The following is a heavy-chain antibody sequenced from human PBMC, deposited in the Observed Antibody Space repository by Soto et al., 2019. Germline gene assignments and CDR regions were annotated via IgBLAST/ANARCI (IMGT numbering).Heavy chain of an antibody. CDR1: GYTFTSYG. J-gene: IGHJ5*02. CDR3: ARDLLPVGHVGWCDP. Sequence: HVQLVQAGAEVKKPGASVKVSCKASGYTFTSYGISWVRQAPGQGLEWMGWISAYNGNTNYVQKLQGRVTMTTDTSTSTAYMELRSLRSDDTAVYYCARDLLPVGHVGWCDPWGQGTLVTVSS. CDR2: ISAYNGNT. D-gene: IGHD2-15*01. V-gene: IGHV1-18*04.